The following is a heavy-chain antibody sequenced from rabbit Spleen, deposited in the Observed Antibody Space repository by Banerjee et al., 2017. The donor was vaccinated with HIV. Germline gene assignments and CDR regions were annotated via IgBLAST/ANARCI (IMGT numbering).Heavy chain of an antibody. CDR1: GFSFSSGYY. Sequence: QQLMESGGGLVKPGASLTLTCKASGFSFSSGYYMSWVRQAPGKGLEWIGCIGAGTGTTYYASWAKGRFTISKTSSTTVTLQMTSLTAADTATYFCASAYSDIYFSLWGPGTLVTVS. CDR3: ASAYSDIYFSL. CDR2: IGAGTGTT. J-gene: IGHJ4*01. V-gene: IGHV1S40*01. D-gene: IGHD6-1*01.